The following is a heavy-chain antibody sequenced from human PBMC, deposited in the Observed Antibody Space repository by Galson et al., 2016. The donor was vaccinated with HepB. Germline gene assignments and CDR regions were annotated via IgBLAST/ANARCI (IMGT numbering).Heavy chain of an antibody. V-gene: IGHV4-31*03. J-gene: IGHJ4*02. D-gene: IGHD3-22*01. Sequence: TLSLTCTVSGASITSGSYYWTWIRRLPGEGLEWIGYTHYNGRDRYNPSLQSRVAMSVDSTKSQFSLKLTSVTAADTGVYYCGRDHYDSGGYYMGIDHWGQGILVTVSS. CDR3: GRDHYDSGGYYMGIDH. CDR2: THYNGRD. CDR1: GASITSGSYY.